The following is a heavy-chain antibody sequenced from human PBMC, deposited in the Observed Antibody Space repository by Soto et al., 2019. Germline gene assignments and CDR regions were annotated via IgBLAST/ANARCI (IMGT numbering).Heavy chain of an antibody. CDR1: GFTFSSYS. Sequence: EVQLVESGGGLVKPGGSLRLSCAASGFTFSSYSMNWVRQAPGKGLEWVSSISSSSSYIYYADSVKGRFTISRDNARHSRDLQLNSLRAEDTAVYYCAREAPYYYGSGSPFDSWGQGTLVTVSS. J-gene: IGHJ4*02. CDR3: AREAPYYYGSGSPFDS. CDR2: ISSSSSYI. V-gene: IGHV3-21*01. D-gene: IGHD3-10*01.